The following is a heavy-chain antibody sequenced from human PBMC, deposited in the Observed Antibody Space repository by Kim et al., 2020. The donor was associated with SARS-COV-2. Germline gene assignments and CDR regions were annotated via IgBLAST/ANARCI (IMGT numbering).Heavy chain of an antibody. Sequence: GESLKISCKTSGYSFTNYWIGWVRQMPGKGLEWMGVIYPYDYDARYSPSLQGQVTMSADKSSGTAYLQWSSLKASDTAMYYCAREASDYGMDVWGQGTTVIVSS. CDR3: AREASDYGMDV. CDR1: GYSFTNYW. J-gene: IGHJ6*02. CDR2: IYPYDYDA. V-gene: IGHV5-51*01.